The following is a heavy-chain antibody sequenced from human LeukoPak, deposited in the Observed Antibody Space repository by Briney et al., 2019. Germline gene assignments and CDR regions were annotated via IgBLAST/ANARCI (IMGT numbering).Heavy chain of an antibody. D-gene: IGHD3-16*01. Sequence: SETLSLTCDVSGGSFSGYYYSWIRQPPGKGLEWIGEVSHSGTPNYNSSLKSRVSMSVGASSTQFSLIMTSVTAADTAVYYCATSGWNGGGGFDPWGQGTLVIVSS. CDR1: GGSFSGYY. CDR2: VSHSGTP. V-gene: IGHV4-34*01. J-gene: IGHJ5*02. CDR3: ATSGWNGGGGFDP.